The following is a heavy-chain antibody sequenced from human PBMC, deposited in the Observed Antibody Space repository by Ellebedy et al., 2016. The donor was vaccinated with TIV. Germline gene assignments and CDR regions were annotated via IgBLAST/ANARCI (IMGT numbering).Heavy chain of an antibody. Sequence: GGSLRLSXTTSGFNFNGYEMSWVRQAPGKGLEWVSSISFDSRYKYYAASVKGRFTISRDNSKNALYLQMNRLRADDTAFYYCARGFGVSILGVAIDWGQGTLVTVSS. CDR3: ARGFGVSILGVAID. J-gene: IGHJ4*02. CDR1: GFNFNGYE. CDR2: ISFDSRYK. D-gene: IGHD3-3*02. V-gene: IGHV3-21*06.